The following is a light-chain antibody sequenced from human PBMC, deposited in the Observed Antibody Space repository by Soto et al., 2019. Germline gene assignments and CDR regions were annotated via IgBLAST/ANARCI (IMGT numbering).Light chain of an antibody. V-gene: IGKV1D-12*01. J-gene: IGKJ4*01. CDR1: QDISTL. Sequence: DIQMTQSPSSLSASIGDTVTITCRASQDISTLLAWYHQKPVKAPKLLIYGASTLESGVPSRFSGRGSGTDFTLTISSLQPEDFATYFCQQADSFPLTFGGGTKVEIK. CDR2: GAS. CDR3: QQADSFPLT.